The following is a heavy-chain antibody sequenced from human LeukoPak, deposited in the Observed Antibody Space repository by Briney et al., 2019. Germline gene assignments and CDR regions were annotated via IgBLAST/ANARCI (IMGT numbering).Heavy chain of an antibody. D-gene: IGHD1-26*01. CDR1: GFTFSSYA. V-gene: IGHV3-23*01. CDR2: ISGSGGST. CDR3: AKNGLVPELYDY. Sequence: GGSLRLSCAASGFTFSSYAMSWVRQAPGKGLEWVSAISGSGGSTYYADSVKGRSTISRDNSKNTLYLQMNSLRAEDTAVYYCAKNGLVPELYDYWGQGTLVTVSS. J-gene: IGHJ4*02.